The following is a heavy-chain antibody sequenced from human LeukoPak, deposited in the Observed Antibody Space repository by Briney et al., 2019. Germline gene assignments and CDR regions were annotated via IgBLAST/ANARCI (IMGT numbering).Heavy chain of an antibody. Sequence: SETLSLTCTVSGVSISAYYWTWIRQPAGKGLEWIGRNYTSGITNYNPSLESRLTMSLDTSKNQISLRLSSVTAADTAVYYCARKDGDFWGQGTLVTVSS. V-gene: IGHV4-4*07. CDR1: GVSISAYY. J-gene: IGHJ4*02. CDR2: NYTSGIT. CDR3: ARKDGDF.